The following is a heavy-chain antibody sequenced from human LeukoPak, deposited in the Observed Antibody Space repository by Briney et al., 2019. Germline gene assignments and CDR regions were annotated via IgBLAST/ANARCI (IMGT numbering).Heavy chain of an antibody. J-gene: IGHJ1*01. Sequence: SETLSPTRAVYGGSLRGFYWSLVRPPPRKGPGWIGEINHSGSTNYNPSLKSRVTISVDTSKNQFSLRLSSVTAADTAVYYCARGGRLVRNFQHWGQGTLVTVSS. V-gene: IGHV4-34*01. CDR1: GGSLRGFY. D-gene: IGHD6-19*01. CDR2: INHSGST. CDR3: ARGGRLVRNFQH.